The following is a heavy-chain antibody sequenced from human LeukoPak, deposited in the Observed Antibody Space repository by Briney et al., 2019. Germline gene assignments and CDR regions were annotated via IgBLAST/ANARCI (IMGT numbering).Heavy chain of an antibody. J-gene: IGHJ4*02. CDR1: GFTFSTHA. Sequence: GGSLILSCAASGFTFSTHAMGWVRQAPGKGLEWVSSLRPSDGREFIADSVKGRFTTYRDDSKHTLYLQMNGLRAEDTATYYCTMDDFDGGCCFTRDLWGQGTLVTVSS. CDR2: LRPSDGRE. CDR3: TMDDFDGGCCFTRDL. V-gene: IGHV3-23*01. D-gene: IGHD2-15*01.